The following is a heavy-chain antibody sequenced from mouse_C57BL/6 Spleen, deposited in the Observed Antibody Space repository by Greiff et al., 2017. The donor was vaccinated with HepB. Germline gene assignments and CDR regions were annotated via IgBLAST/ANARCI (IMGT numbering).Heavy chain of an antibody. CDR1: GFNIKDDY. CDR3: TTTVVATSYFDY. V-gene: IGHV14-4*01. Sequence: VQLKESGAELVRPGASVKLSCTASGFNIKDDYMHWVKQRPEQGLEWIGWIDPENGDTEYASKFQGKATITADTSSNTAYLQLSSLTSEDTAVYYCTTTVVATSYFDYWGQGTTLTVSS. D-gene: IGHD1-1*01. J-gene: IGHJ2*01. CDR2: IDPENGDT.